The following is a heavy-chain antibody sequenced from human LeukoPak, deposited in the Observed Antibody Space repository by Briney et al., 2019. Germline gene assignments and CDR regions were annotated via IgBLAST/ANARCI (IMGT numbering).Heavy chain of an antibody. D-gene: IGHD3-16*02. Sequence: SETLSLTCTVSGGSISSTNYYWGWIRQPPGKRLEWIGTIYYSGDTYYSPSLKSRITISRDTSKNLFSLSLTSVTAADTAVYYCARHHGYFWMTYRRPGDYFDFWGQGTLVTVSS. J-gene: IGHJ4*02. V-gene: IGHV4-39*01. CDR1: GGSISSTNYY. CDR2: IYYSGDT. CDR3: ARHHGYFWMTYRRPGDYFDF.